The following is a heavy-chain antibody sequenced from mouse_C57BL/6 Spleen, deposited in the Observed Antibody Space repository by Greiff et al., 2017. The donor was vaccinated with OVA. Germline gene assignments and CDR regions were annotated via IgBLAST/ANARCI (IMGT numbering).Heavy chain of an antibody. J-gene: IGHJ2*01. CDR1: GYTFTSYW. Sequence: QVQLQQPGAELVMPGASVKLSCKASGYTFTSYWMHWVKQRPGQGLEWIGEIDPSDSYTNYNQKFKGKSTLTVDKSSSTAYMQLSSLTSEDSAVYYCARGLEYYFDYWGQGTTLTVSS. CDR2: IDPSDSYT. V-gene: IGHV1-69*01. CDR3: ARGLEYYFDY. D-gene: IGHD4-1*01.